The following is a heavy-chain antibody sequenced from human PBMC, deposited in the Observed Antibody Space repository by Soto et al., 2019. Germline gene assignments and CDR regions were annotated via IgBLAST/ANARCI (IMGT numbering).Heavy chain of an antibody. CDR3: ERGVSEGVDY. D-gene: IGHD1-26*01. V-gene: IGHV1-69*05. J-gene: IGHJ4*02. CDR1: GGTFSSYA. Sequence: SSVKVSCKGSGGTFSSYAISWVRQAPGPGLEGMGGIIPIFGTANYAQKFQGRVTMTRHTSLNAAYLELTTITVDDKAFYYCERGVSEGVDYWGQGTLGTVS. CDR2: IIPIFGTA.